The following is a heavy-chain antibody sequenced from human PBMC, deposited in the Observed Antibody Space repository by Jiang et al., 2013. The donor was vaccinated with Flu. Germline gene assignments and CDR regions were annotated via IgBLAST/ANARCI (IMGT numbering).Heavy chain of an antibody. V-gene: IGHV4-59*08. D-gene: IGHD2-21*02. CDR1: GGSISSYY. Sequence: GLVKPSETLSLTCTVSGGSISSYYWSWIRQPPGKGLEWIGYIYYSGSTNYNPSLKSRVTISVDTSKNQFSLKLSSVTAADTAVYYCARGVYCGGDCYFYFDYWGQGTLVTVSS. CDR2: IYYSGST. J-gene: IGHJ4*02. CDR3: ARGVYCGGDCYFYFDY.